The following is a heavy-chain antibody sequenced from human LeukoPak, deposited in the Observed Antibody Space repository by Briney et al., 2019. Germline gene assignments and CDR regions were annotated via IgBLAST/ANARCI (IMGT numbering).Heavy chain of an antibody. Sequence: PGGSLRLSCAASGFTFSNAYMNWVRQAPGKGLEWVSYISSSGSTIYYADSVKGRFTISRDNAKNSLYLQMNSLRAEDTAVYYCARDGYSGYYYYGMDVWGQGTTVTVSS. D-gene: IGHD5-12*01. CDR2: ISSSGSTI. CDR1: GFTFSNAY. J-gene: IGHJ6*02. CDR3: ARDGYSGYYYYGMDV. V-gene: IGHV3-11*01.